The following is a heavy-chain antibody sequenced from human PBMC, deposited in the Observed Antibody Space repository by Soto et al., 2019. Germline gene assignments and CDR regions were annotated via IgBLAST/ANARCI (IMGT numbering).Heavy chain of an antibody. CDR2: IYYSGST. Sequence: SETLSLTCTVSGGSISSYYWSWIRQPPGKGLEWIGYIYYSGSTNYNPSLKSRVTISVDTSKNQFSLKLSSVTAADTAVYYCARASTVITRGSPNNWFDPWRQGTLVTVS. D-gene: IGHD4-17*01. CDR1: GGSISSYY. J-gene: IGHJ5*02. CDR3: ARASTVITRGSPNNWFDP. V-gene: IGHV4-59*08.